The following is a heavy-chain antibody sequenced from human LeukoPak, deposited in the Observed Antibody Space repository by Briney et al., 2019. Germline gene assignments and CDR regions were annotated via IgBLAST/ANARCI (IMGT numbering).Heavy chain of an antibody. CDR1: GGSISSSSYY. V-gene: IGHV4-39*07. J-gene: IGHJ4*02. D-gene: IGHD3-22*01. CDR3: ARDHQYDSSGYEAGEDY. Sequence: PSETLSLTCTVSGGSISSSSYYWGWIRQPPGKGLEWIGSIYYSGSTYYNPSLKSRVTISVDTSKNQFSLKLSSVTAADTAVYYCARDHQYDSSGYEAGEDYWGQGTLVTVSS. CDR2: IYYSGST.